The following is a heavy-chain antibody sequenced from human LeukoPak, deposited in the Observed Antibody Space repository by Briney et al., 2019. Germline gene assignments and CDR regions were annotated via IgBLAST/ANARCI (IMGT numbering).Heavy chain of an antibody. CDR3: ARSAPGYCSSTSCRAWFDP. D-gene: IGHD2-2*01. V-gene: IGHV1-46*03. CDR2: INPSGGST. J-gene: IGHJ5*02. CDR1: GYTFTSYY. Sequence: ASVKVSCKASGYTFTSYYMHWVRQAPGQGLEWMGIINPSGGSTSYAQKFQGRVTMTRDTSTSTVYMELSSLRSEDTAAYYCARSAPGYCSSTSCRAWFDPWGQGTLVTVSS.